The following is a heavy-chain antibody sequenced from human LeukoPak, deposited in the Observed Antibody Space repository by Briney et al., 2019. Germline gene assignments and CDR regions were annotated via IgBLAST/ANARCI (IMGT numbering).Heavy chain of an antibody. D-gene: IGHD3-16*02. J-gene: IGHJ4*02. CDR3: ARGTFGGVIALDY. V-gene: IGHV4-4*02. CDR2: IYHSGST. Sequence: SETLSLTCAVSGGSISSSNWWSWVRQPPGKGLEWIGEIYHSGSTNYNPSLKSRVTISVDKSKNQFSLKLSSVTAADTAVYYCARGTFGGVIALDYWGQGTLVTVSS. CDR1: GGSISSSNW.